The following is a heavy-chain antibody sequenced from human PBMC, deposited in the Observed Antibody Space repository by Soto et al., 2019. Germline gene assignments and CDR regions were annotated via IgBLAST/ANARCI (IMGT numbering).Heavy chain of an antibody. CDR2: IYYSGST. CDR3: ARRPLYCSSTSCYWFDS. D-gene: IGHD2-2*01. Sequence: PSETLSLTCAVSGFSVSSSSYYWDWIRQPPGKGLEWIGSIYYSGSTYYNPSLKSRVTISVDTSKNQFSLKLSSVTAADTAVYYCARRPLYCSSTSCYWFDSWGQGTLVTVSS. V-gene: IGHV4-39*01. CDR1: GFSVSSSSYY. J-gene: IGHJ5*01.